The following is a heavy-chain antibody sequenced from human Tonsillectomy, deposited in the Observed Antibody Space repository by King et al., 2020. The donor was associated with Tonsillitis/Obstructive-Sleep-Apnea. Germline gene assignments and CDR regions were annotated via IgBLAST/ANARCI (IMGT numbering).Heavy chain of an antibody. J-gene: IGHJ2*01. CDR2: IKQDGSEK. Sequence: VQLVESGGGLVQPGGSLRLSCAASGFTFSNYWVYWVRQAPGKGLEWVANIKQDGSEKYYVDSVKGRFTISRDNAKNSLYLQMNSLRAEDTAVDYCARDKAGGWYFDLWGRGTLVTVSS. V-gene: IGHV3-7*03. CDR1: GFTFSNYW. D-gene: IGHD3-10*01. CDR3: ARDKAGGWYFDL.